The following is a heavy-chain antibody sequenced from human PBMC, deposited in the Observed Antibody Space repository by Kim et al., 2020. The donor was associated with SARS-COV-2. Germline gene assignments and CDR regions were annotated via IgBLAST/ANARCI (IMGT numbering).Heavy chain of an antibody. CDR1: GGSISSSY. D-gene: IGHD1-26*01. Sequence: SETLSLTCTVSGGSISSSYWSWIRQPPGKGLEWIGYIYFSGSTNYNPSLKSRVTISLDTSKNQFSLRLSSVTAADTAVYYCARDGGHSGSYYVTFFYWGQGTLVTVSS. J-gene: IGHJ4*02. V-gene: IGHV4-59*01. CDR2: IYFSGST. CDR3: ARDGGHSGSYYVTFFY.